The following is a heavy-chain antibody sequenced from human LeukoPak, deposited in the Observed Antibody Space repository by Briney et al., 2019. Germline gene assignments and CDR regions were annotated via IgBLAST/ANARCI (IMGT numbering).Heavy chain of an antibody. CDR1: GGSFSGYY. Sequence: SETLSLTCAVYGGSFSGYYLSWIRQPPGKGLEWIGEINHSGSTNYNPSLKSRVTVSVDTSKNQFSLKLSSVTAADTSVYYCARSIAARSVLTGKYYFDYWGQGTLVTVSS. J-gene: IGHJ4*02. V-gene: IGHV4-34*01. D-gene: IGHD6-6*01. CDR2: INHSGST. CDR3: ARSIAARSVLTGKYYFDY.